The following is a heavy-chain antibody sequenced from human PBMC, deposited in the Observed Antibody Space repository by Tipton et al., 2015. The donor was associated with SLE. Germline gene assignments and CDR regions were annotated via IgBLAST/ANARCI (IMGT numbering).Heavy chain of an antibody. CDR2: ISGSGGST. Sequence: SLRLSCAASGFTFSSYAMSWVRKAPGKGLEWVSAISGSGGSTYYADSVKGRFTISRDNSKNTLYLQMNSLRAEDTAVYYCAKGSSPGPSMIVVVTSFDYWGQGTLVTVSS. D-gene: IGHD3-22*01. J-gene: IGHJ4*02. CDR1: GFTFSSYA. CDR3: AKGSSPGPSMIVVVTSFDY. V-gene: IGHV3-23*01.